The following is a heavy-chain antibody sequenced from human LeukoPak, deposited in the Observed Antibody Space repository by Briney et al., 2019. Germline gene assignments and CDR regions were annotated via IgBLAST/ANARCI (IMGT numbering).Heavy chain of an antibody. Sequence: GGSLRLTCAASGFTFSSYGMSWVRQAPGKGLEWVSAISGSGGSTYYADSVKGRFTISRDNSKNTLYLQMNSLRAEDTAVYYCAELGITMIGGVWGKGTTVTISS. CDR3: AELGITMIGGV. CDR1: GFTFSSYG. CDR2: ISGSGGST. J-gene: IGHJ6*04. D-gene: IGHD3-10*02. V-gene: IGHV3-23*01.